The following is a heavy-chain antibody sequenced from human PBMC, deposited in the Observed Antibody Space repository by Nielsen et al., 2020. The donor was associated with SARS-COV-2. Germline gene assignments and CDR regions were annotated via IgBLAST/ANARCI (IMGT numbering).Heavy chain of an antibody. J-gene: IGHJ5*02. V-gene: IGHV3-66*01. CDR2: IYSGGST. CDR1: GFTVSSNY. Sequence: GGSLRLSCAASGFTVSSNYMSWVRQAPGKGLEWVSVIYSGGSTYYADSVKGGFTISRDNSKNTLYLQMNSLRAEDTAVYYCARDRRFLEWLSWGQGTLVTVSS. CDR3: ARDRRFLEWLS. D-gene: IGHD3-3*01.